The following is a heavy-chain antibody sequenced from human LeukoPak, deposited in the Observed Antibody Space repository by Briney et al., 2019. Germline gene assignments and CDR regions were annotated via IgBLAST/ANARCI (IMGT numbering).Heavy chain of an antibody. Sequence: PGGSLRFSCAASGFTFSNAWMSWVRQAPGKGLEWVGRIKSKTDGGTTDYAAPVKGRFTISRDDSKNTLYLQMNSLKTEDTAVYYCTTSLAYCGGDCYSDDAFDIWGQGTMVTVSS. V-gene: IGHV3-15*01. D-gene: IGHD2-21*02. CDR1: GFTFSNAW. CDR2: IKSKTDGGTT. J-gene: IGHJ3*02. CDR3: TTSLAYCGGDCYSDDAFDI.